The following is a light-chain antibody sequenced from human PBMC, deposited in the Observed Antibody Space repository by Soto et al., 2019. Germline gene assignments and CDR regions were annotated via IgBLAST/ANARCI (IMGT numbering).Light chain of an antibody. CDR2: DVS. CDR3: SSYSSSSTS. Sequence: QSALTQPASVSGSPGQSITISCTGASSDVGGYNYVSWYQHYPGKAPKLMIYDVSNRPSGVSNRFSGSKSGNTASLTISGLQAEDEADYYCSSYSSSSTSFGGGTKLTDL. J-gene: IGLJ2*01. CDR1: SSDVGGYNY. V-gene: IGLV2-14*03.